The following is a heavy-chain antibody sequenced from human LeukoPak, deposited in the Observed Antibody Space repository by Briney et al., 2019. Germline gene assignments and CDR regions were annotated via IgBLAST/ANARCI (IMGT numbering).Heavy chain of an antibody. V-gene: IGHV3-23*01. CDR3: AKAGYCGGDCRFQNDAFDI. CDR2: ISGSGGGT. Sequence: GGSLRLSCAASGFTFNSYAMSWVRQAPGKGLEWVSAISGSGGGTYYADSVKGRFTISRDNSMNTLYLLMNRLRAEDTAVYYCAKAGYCGGDCRFQNDAFDIWGQGTMVTVSS. CDR1: GFTFNSYA. J-gene: IGHJ3*02. D-gene: IGHD2-21*02.